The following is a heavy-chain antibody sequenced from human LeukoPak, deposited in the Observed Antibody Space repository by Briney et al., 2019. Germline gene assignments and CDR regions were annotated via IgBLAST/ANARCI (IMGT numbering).Heavy chain of an antibody. V-gene: IGHV3-21*01. CDR1: GFTFSSYS. CDR3: ARDGYSSGWYPNRYFDY. J-gene: IGHJ4*02. D-gene: IGHD6-19*01. Sequence: GGSLRLSCAASGFTFSSYSMNWVRQAPGKGLEWVSSISSSSSYIYYADSVKGRFTISRDNAKNSLYLQMNSLRAEDTAVYYCARDGYSSGWYPNRYFDYWGQGTLVTISS. CDR2: ISSSSSYI.